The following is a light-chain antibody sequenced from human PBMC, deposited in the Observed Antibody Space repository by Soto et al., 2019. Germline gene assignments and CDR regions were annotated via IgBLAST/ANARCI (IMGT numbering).Light chain of an antibody. V-gene: IGLV2-14*01. CDR3: SSYTSSSTLV. Sequence: QSALTQPASVSWSPGQSITISCTGTSSDVGGYNYVSWYQQHPGKAPKLIICEVINRPSGVSNRFSGSKSGNTASLTISGLQAEDEADYYCSSYTSSSTLVFGTGTKVTVL. J-gene: IGLJ1*01. CDR2: EVI. CDR1: SSDVGGYNY.